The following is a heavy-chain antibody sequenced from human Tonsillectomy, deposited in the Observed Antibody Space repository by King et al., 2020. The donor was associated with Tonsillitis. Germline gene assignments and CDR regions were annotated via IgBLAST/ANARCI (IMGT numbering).Heavy chain of an antibody. CDR3: ARWGDNYHDSSGYYYFDAFDI. Sequence: QLQESGPGLVKPSETLSLTCAVFGYSISSDYYWGWIRQPPGKGLEWIGSIYHSGSTYYNPSLKSRVTISVDTSKNQFSLKLSSVTAADTAVYYCARWGDNYHDSSGYYYFDAFDIWGQGTMVTVSS. J-gene: IGHJ3*02. CDR1: GYSISSDYY. V-gene: IGHV4-38-2*01. CDR2: IYHSGST. D-gene: IGHD3-22*01.